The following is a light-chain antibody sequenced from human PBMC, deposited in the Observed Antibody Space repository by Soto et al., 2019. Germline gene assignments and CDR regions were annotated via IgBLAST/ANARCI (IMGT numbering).Light chain of an antibody. J-gene: IGLJ1*01. Sequence: QSALTQPASVSGSPGQSLTISCTGTSIDIAPYNYVSWYQQHPGKAPKLIIYEVSYRPSGISNRFSGSKSGNTASLTISGLQAEDEADYYCSSYTSSTNYVFGTWTQLTVL. CDR3: SSYTSSTNYV. CDR2: EVS. V-gene: IGLV2-14*01. CDR1: SIDIAPYNY.